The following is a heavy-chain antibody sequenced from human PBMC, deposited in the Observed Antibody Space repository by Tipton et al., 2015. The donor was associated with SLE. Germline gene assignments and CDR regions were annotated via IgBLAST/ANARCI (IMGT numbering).Heavy chain of an antibody. Sequence: TLSLTCTVSGGSISSSSYYWGWIRQPPGKGLEWIGRIYYSGSTYYNPSLKSRVTISVDTSKNQFSLKLSSVTAADTAVYYCARGDYYDSSGFYAFDIWGQGTMVTVSS. CDR1: GGSISSSSYY. V-gene: IGHV4-39*07. CDR3: ARGDYYDSSGFYAFDI. J-gene: IGHJ3*02. CDR2: IYYSGST. D-gene: IGHD3-22*01.